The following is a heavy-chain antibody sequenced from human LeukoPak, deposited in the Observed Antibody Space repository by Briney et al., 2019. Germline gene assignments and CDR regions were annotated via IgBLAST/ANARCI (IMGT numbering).Heavy chain of an antibody. D-gene: IGHD3-22*01. J-gene: IGHJ4*02. V-gene: IGHV1-2*02. Sequence: ASVKVSCKASGYTFTGYYMHWVRQAPGQGLEWMGWINPNSGGTNYAQKFQGRVTMTRDTSISTAYMELSRLRSDDTAVYYCARDRYDSRLFLDWGQGTLVTVSS. CDR3: ARDRYDSRLFLD. CDR2: INPNSGGT. CDR1: GYTFTGYY.